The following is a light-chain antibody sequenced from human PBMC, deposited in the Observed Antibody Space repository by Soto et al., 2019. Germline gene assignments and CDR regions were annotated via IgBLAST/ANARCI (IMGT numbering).Light chain of an antibody. Sequence: EIVLTQSPGTLSLSPGERATLSCRASQSVSSSNLAWYQQKPGQAPRLLIYAASSRATGIPDRFSGSGSGTDFTLTISRLEPEDFSVYYCQQYGSSPGTFGQGTKVEIK. CDR3: QQYGSSPGT. V-gene: IGKV3-20*01. J-gene: IGKJ1*01. CDR1: QSVSSSN. CDR2: AAS.